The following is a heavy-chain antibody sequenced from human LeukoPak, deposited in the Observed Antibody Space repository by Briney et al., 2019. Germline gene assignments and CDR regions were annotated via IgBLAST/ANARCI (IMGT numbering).Heavy chain of an antibody. CDR2: ISAYNGNT. D-gene: IGHD6-19*01. J-gene: IGHJ3*02. CDR3: ASGSSGWYKPSFDI. V-gene: IGHV1-18*01. Sequence: ASVKVSCKASGYTFTSYGISWVRQAPGQGLEWMGWISAYNGNTNYAQKLQGRVTMTTDTSTSTAYMELRSLRSDDTAVYYCASGSSGWYKPSFDIWGRGTMVTVSS. CDR1: GYTFTSYG.